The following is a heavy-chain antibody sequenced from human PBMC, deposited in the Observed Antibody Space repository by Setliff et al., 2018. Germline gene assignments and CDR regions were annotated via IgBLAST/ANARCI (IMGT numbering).Heavy chain of an antibody. CDR3: TRVGRQLVYYYYGMDV. CDR2: IRSKAYGGTT. D-gene: IGHD6-13*01. J-gene: IGHJ6*02. Sequence: GGSLRLSCTASGFTFGDYAMCWVRQAPGKGLEWVGFIRSKAYGGTTEYAASVKGRFTISRDDSKSIAYLQMNSLKTEDTAVYYCTRVGRQLVYYYYGMDVWGQGTTVTVSS. V-gene: IGHV3-49*04. CDR1: GFTFGDYA.